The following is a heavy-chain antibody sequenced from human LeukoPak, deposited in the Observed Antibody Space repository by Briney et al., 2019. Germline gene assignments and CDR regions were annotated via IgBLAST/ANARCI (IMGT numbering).Heavy chain of an antibody. CDR1: GYTFTSYG. Sequence: ASVKVSCKASGYTFTSYGISWVRQAPGQGLEWMGWISAYNGNTNYAQKLQGRVTMTTDTSTSTACMELRSLRSDDTAVYYCARDLYCSSTSCYNYWGQGTLVTVSS. CDR2: ISAYNGNT. V-gene: IGHV1-18*01. CDR3: ARDLYCSSTSCYNY. D-gene: IGHD2-2*02. J-gene: IGHJ4*02.